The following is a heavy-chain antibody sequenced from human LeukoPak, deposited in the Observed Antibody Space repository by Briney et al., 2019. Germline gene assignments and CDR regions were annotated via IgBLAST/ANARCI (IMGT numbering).Heavy chain of an antibody. CDR1: GFTLSNYV. CDR3: AKGSRAQGYYFDF. J-gene: IGHJ4*02. D-gene: IGHD3-10*01. V-gene: IGHV3-30*02. Sequence: GGSLRLSCAASGFTLSNYVMHWVRQAPGKGLEWVAFTRYDGSDKYNADSLKGRFTISRDNSKNTLYLQMNSLRAEDTAAYYCAKGSRAQGYYFDFWGQGTLVTVSS. CDR2: TRYDGSDK.